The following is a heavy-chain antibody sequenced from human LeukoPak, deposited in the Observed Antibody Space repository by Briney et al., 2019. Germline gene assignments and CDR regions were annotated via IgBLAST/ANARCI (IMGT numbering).Heavy chain of an antibody. V-gene: IGHV3-53*01. CDR3: ARIKDTAIPYHFDY. CDR2: IYSGGST. D-gene: IGHD5-18*01. Sequence: PGGSLRLSCAASGFTFSSYAMNWVRQAPGKGLEWVSVIYSGGSTYYADSVKGRFTISRDNSKNMVYLQMNSLRAEDTAVYYCARIKDTAIPYHFDYWGQGTLVTVSS. J-gene: IGHJ4*02. CDR1: GFTFSSYA.